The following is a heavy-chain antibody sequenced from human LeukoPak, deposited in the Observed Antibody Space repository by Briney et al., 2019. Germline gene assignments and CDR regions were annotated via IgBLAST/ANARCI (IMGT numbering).Heavy chain of an antibody. J-gene: IGHJ4*02. CDR1: GYTFTTYG. CDR3: ARDVGSYSRNLYYFDY. D-gene: IGHD5-18*01. CDR2: VSAYNGNT. Sequence: GASVKVSCKASGYTFTTYGISWVRQAPGQGLEWVGWVSAYNGNTNYAQKLQGRVTMTTDTSANTAYMELGSLTSDDTGVYYCARDVGSYSRNLYYFDYWGQGTLVTVSS. V-gene: IGHV1-18*01.